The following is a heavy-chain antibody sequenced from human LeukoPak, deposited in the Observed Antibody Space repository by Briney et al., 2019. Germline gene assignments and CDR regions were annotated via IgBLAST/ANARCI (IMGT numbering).Heavy chain of an antibody. V-gene: IGHV1-2*02. D-gene: IGHD3-3*01. CDR1: GYTFTGYY. Sequence: ASVKVSCKASGYTFTGYYTHWVRQAPGQGLEWMGWINPNSGGTNYAQKFQGRVTMTRDTSISTAYMELSRLRSDDTAVYYCARDRLILRFLEWLLPDAFDIWGQGTMVTVSS. J-gene: IGHJ3*02. CDR3: ARDRLILRFLEWLLPDAFDI. CDR2: INPNSGGT.